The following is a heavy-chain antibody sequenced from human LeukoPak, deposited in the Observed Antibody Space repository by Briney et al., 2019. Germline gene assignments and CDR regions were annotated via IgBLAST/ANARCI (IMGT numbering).Heavy chain of an antibody. CDR1: GGTFSSYA. Sequence: SVKVSCKASGGTFSSYAISWVRQAPGQGLEWIGRIIPIFGTANYAQKFQGRVTITTDESTSTAYMELSSLRSEDTAVYYCVSSSPTNELAYWGQGTLVTVSS. CDR2: IIPIFGTA. CDR3: VSSSPTNELAY. D-gene: IGHD2-8*01. V-gene: IGHV1-69*05. J-gene: IGHJ4*02.